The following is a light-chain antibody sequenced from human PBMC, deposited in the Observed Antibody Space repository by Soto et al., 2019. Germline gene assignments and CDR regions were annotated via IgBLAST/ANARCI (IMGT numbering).Light chain of an antibody. V-gene: IGLV2-14*01. Sequence: QSVLTQPASMSGSPGQSVTISCAGTSNDIGGYIYVSWYQHHPGTAPKLIIYDVSSRPSGVSHRFSGSKSGNTASLTISGLQAEDEADYYCSSFSVASPLFGTGTKVTVL. J-gene: IGLJ1*01. CDR1: SNDIGGYIY. CDR2: DVS. CDR3: SSFSVASPL.